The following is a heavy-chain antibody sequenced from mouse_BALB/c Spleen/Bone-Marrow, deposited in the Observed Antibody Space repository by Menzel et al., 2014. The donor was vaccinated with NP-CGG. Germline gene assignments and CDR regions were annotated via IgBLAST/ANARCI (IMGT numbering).Heavy chain of an antibody. Sequence: EVQLVESGGGLAKPGGSLQLSCAASGFTFSTYAMSWVRQTPEKRLEWVATISSSGSYTYYPDSVKGRFTISRDNAKNTLYLQMSSLRSEDTAMFYCSRLRMITTYFDVRGAGTTVTVSS. V-gene: IGHV5-9-3*01. D-gene: IGHD2-4*01. CDR3: SRLRMITTYFDV. J-gene: IGHJ1*01. CDR2: ISSSGSYT. CDR1: GFTFSTYA.